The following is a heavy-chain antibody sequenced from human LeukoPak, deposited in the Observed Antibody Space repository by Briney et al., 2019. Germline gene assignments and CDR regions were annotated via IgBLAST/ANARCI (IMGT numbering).Heavy chain of an antibody. CDR1: GFIFSTYG. CDR3: ADESGFDY. D-gene: IGHD3-10*01. V-gene: IGHV3-30*03. CDR2: ISFDGTTT. J-gene: IGHJ4*02. Sequence: PGGSLRLSCAASGFIFSTYGMHWVRQAPGKGLEWVAVISFDGTTTYADPVKGRFTISRDNSKNTLYLQMNSLKPEDTAVYYCADESGFDYWGQGTLVTVSS.